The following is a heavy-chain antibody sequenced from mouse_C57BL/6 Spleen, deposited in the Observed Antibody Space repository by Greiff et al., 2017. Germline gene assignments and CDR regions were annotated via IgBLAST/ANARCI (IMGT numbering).Heavy chain of an antibody. CDR2: LYPGNSDT. Sequence: VQLQQSGTVLARPGASVKMSCKTSGYTFTSSWMHWVKQRPGQGLEWIGALYPGNSDTSYNQKFKGKAKLTAVTSASTAYMELSSLTNEDSAVYYCTRAGTTVVFDYWGQGTTLTVSS. D-gene: IGHD1-1*01. V-gene: IGHV1-5*01. J-gene: IGHJ2*01. CDR3: TRAGTTVVFDY. CDR1: GYTFTSSW.